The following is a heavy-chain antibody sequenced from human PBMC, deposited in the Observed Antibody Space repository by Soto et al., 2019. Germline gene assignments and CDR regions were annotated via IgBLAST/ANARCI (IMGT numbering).Heavy chain of an antibody. CDR2: IDPSDSYT. J-gene: IGHJ6*02. CDR1: GYSFTSYW. V-gene: IGHV5-10-1*01. D-gene: IGHD6-19*01. Sequence: PGESLKISCKGSGYSFTSYWISWVRQMPGKGLEWMGRIDPSDSYTNYSPSFQGHVTISADKSISTAYLQWSSLKASDTAMYYCARSLDSLASNSYYYCMDARGQGTTVTV. CDR3: ARSLDSLASNSYYYCMDA.